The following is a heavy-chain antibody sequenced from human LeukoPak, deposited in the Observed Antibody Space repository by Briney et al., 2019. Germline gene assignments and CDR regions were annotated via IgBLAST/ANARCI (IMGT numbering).Heavy chain of an antibody. CDR1: GLIFSDYG. CDR3: ARNGYTSGWYRN. Sequence: PGGSLRLSCAASGLIFSDYGMNWVRQAPGKGLEWVSCISGSRRTRYDADSVKGRFTISRDNSKNTLYLQMNSLRGEDTAVYYCARNGYTSGWYRNWGQGTLVTVSA. CDR2: ISGSRRTR. J-gene: IGHJ4*02. D-gene: IGHD6-19*01. V-gene: IGHV3-48*01.